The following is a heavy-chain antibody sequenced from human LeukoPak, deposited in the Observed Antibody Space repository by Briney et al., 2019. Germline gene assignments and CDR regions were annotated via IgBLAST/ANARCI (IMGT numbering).Heavy chain of an antibody. D-gene: IGHD1-26*01. V-gene: IGHV3-48*01. CDR3: AREGAPTYNWLDP. J-gene: IGHJ5*02. Sequence: GGSLRLSCAASGFTFTSYAMNWVRQAPGKGLEWISYISSSSSTIYYADSVKGRFTISRDNAKNSLYLQMNSLRAGDTAVYYCAREGAPTYNWLDPWGQGTLVTVSS. CDR2: ISSSSSTI. CDR1: GFTFTSYA.